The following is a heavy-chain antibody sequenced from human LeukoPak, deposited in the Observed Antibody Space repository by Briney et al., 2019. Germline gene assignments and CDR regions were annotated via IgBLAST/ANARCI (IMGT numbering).Heavy chain of an antibody. D-gene: IGHD3-9*01. CDR1: GFTFDDYA. V-gene: IGHV3-9*01. CDR2: ISWNSGSI. CDR3: VKCYDILTGYCPFDP. Sequence: CRSLRLSCAASGFTFDDYAMHWVRQAPGEGLEWVSGISWNSGSIGYADSVKGRFTISRDNAKNSLYLQMNSLRAEDTALYYCVKCYDILTGYCPFDPWGQGTLVTVSS. J-gene: IGHJ5*02.